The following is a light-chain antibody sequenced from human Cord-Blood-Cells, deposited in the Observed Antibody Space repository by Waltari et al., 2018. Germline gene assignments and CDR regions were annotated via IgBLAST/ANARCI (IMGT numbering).Light chain of an antibody. CDR1: SSDVGSYNL. V-gene: IGLV2-23*01. Sequence: QSALTQPASVSGSPGQSITISCTGTSSDVGSYNLVSWYQQHPGKAPKLMINEGSKRPSGVSSSFSGSTSGNTASLTVSGLQAEDEADYYCCSYAGRVVFCGGTKLTVL. CDR3: CSYAGRVV. CDR2: EGS. J-gene: IGLJ2*01.